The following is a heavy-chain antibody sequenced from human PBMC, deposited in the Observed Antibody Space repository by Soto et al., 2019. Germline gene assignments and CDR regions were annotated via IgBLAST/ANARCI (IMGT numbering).Heavy chain of an antibody. V-gene: IGHV3-30*18. CDR2: ISYDGSNK. CDR1: GFTFSRYG. J-gene: IGHJ4*02. D-gene: IGHD2-15*01. CDR3: AKAPSPCSGGSCYVDC. Sequence: GGSLRLSCAASGFTFSRYGMYWVRQAPGKGLEWGAVISYDGSNKYYADSVKGRFTISRGNAKNTLYLQMNSLRAEDTAVYYCAKAPSPCSGGSCYVDCWGQGTLVTVSS.